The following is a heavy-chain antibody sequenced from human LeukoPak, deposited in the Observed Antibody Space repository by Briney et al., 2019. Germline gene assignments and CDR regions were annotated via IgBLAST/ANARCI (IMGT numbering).Heavy chain of an antibody. J-gene: IGHJ4*02. Sequence: GGSLRLSCAASGFTFSGSAMHWVRQASGKGLEWVGRIRSKDENYATSYSESVKGRFTISRDDSKNTAYLQMDSLKTEDTAIYYCARSKNSSWYLPFDYWGQGTLVSVSS. V-gene: IGHV3-73*01. CDR3: ARSKNSSWYLPFDY. CDR2: IRSKDENYAT. D-gene: IGHD6-13*01. CDR1: GFTFSGSA.